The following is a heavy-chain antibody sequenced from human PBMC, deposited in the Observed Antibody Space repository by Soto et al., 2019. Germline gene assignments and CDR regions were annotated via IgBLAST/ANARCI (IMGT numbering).Heavy chain of an antibody. CDR3: ARSGGQLWDDAFDI. CDR1: GGSISSGDYY. CDR2: IYYSGST. V-gene: IGHV4-30-4*01. D-gene: IGHD5-18*01. J-gene: IGHJ3*02. Sequence: SETLSLTCTVSGGSISSGDYYWSWIRQPPGKGLEWIGYIYYSGSTYYNPSLKSRVTISVDTSKNQFSLKLSSVTAADTAVYYCARSGGQLWDDAFDIWGQGTMVTVSS.